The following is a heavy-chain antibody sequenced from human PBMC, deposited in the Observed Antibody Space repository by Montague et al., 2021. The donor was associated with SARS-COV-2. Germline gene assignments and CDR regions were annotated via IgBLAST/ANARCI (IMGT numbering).Heavy chain of an antibody. Sequence: SETLSLTCTVSGGSISRYDRSWIWQPPGKGLEWIGNIDYSGSSNYNHSFKSRVPISVDTSKNQLSLKLSPDTAADTDVYYCARVKRGYYYGLGVSAHFDSWGQGILVTVSS. CDR2: IDYSGSS. V-gene: IGHV4-59*01. J-gene: IGHJ4*02. CDR1: GGSISRYD. CDR3: ARVKRGYYYGLGVSAHFDS. D-gene: IGHD3-10*01.